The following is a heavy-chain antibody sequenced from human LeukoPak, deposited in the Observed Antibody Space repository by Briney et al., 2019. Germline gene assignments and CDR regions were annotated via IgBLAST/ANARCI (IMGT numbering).Heavy chain of an antibody. J-gene: IGHJ4*02. CDR2: TYYRSKWYN. Sequence: PSQTLSLTCGISGDSVSRIRQSPSRGLEWLGRTYYRSKWYNNYAVSVKSRITINSDSSKNQVSLQLNSVTPEDTAMYYCARENSRGRFDYWGQGTLVTVSS. D-gene: IGHD6-19*01. CDR3: ARENSRGRFDY. CDR1: GDSVSR. V-gene: IGHV6-1*01.